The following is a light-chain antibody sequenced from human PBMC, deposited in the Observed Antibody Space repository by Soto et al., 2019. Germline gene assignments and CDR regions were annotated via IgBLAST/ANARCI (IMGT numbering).Light chain of an antibody. CDR2: TAS. V-gene: IGKV1-9*01. CDR3: QQYNYFWA. J-gene: IGKJ1*01. Sequence: DIQLTQSPSFLSASVGDRVTITCRASQGISNYLAWYQQKPGKAPNLLIHTASSLQTGVPSRFSGGGSGTEFSLTISSLQPDDFATYYCQQYNYFWAFGQGTKVDIK. CDR1: QGISNY.